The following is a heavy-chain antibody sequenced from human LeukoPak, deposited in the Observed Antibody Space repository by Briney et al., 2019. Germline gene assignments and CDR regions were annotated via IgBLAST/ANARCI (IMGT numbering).Heavy chain of an antibody. Sequence: PSETLSLTCAGYGGSFSGYYWSSIRQPPGKGLEWIGEINHSGSTNYNPSLKSRVTISVDTSKNQFSLKLSSVTAADTAVYYCARHFRLAYYYGSGSYLPFDYWGQGTLVTVSS. D-gene: IGHD3-10*01. V-gene: IGHV4-34*01. CDR1: GGSFSGYY. J-gene: IGHJ4*02. CDR2: INHSGST. CDR3: ARHFRLAYYYGSGSYLPFDY.